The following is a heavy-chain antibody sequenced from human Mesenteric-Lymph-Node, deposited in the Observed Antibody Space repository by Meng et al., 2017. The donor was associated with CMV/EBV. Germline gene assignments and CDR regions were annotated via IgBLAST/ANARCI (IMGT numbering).Heavy chain of an antibody. CDR3: AKDHPVLHY. J-gene: IGHJ4*02. D-gene: IGHD2-8*02. V-gene: IGHV3-74*01. CDR2: IENDGSST. CDR1: GITFSSYW. Sequence: GESLKISCAASGITFSSYWMHWVRQAPGKGLVWVSGIENDGSSTSYADSVKGRFTISRDDSKNILFLQMDSLRAEDTAVYYCAKDHPVLHYWGQGTLVTVSS.